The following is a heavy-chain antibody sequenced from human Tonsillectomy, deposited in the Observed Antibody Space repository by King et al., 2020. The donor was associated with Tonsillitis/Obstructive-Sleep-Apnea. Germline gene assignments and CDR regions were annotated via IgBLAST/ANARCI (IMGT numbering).Heavy chain of an antibody. Sequence: VQLQESGPGLVKPSETLSLTCTVSGDSISNYYWSWIRQPPGKGLEWIGYIYYYSGSTNYNPSLKSRVTISVDTSKNQFSLKLSSVTAADTAVYYCARLSVWNYSYYFDSWGQGTLVTVSS. CDR3: ARLSVWNYSYYFDS. CDR1: GDSISNYY. V-gene: IGHV4-59*08. CDR2: IYYYSGST. D-gene: IGHD1-7*01. J-gene: IGHJ4*02.